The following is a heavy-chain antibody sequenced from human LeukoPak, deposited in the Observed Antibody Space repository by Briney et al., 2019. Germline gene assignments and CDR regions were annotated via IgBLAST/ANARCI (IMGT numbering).Heavy chain of an antibody. CDR1: GGSISSYY. CDR2: IYTSGST. V-gene: IGHV4-4*07. D-gene: IGHD4-17*01. Sequence: PSETLSLTCTVSGGSISSYYWSWIRQPAGKGLEWIGRIYTSGSTNYNPSLKSRVTMSVDTSKNQFSLKLSSVIAADTAVYYCARDPEDYGDFPDWYFDLWGRGTLATVSS. CDR3: ARDPEDYGDFPDWYFDL. J-gene: IGHJ2*01.